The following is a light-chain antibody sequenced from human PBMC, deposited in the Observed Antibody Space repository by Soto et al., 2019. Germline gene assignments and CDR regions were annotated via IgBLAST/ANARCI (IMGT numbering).Light chain of an antibody. CDR2: DAS. Sequence: DIQITQSPSSLSASVGDRVTITCQASQDINNHLNWYQQKPGKAPKLLIYDASNLETWVPSRFSGSGSGTDFTFTISSLQPADIATYYCQQYDHPPAFGQGTRQEIK. CDR3: QQYDHPPA. CDR1: QDINNH. J-gene: IGKJ5*01. V-gene: IGKV1-33*01.